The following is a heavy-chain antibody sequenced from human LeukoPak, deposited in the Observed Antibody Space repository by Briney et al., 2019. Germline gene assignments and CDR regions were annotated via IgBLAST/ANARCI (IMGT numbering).Heavy chain of an antibody. D-gene: IGHD2-21*02. J-gene: IGHJ3*02. Sequence: PSETLSLTCTVSGGSISGYHWSWIRQPPGKGLEWIGYMYYSGNTNYNPSLKSRVTISIDTSKNQFSLQLSSVTAADTAVYYCARSVPVLTSDAFDIWGQGTMVTVSS. CDR1: GGSISGYH. V-gene: IGHV4-59*01. CDR2: MYYSGNT. CDR3: ARSVPVLTSDAFDI.